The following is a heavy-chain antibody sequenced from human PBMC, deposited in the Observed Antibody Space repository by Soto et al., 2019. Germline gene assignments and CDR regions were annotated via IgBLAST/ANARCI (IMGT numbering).Heavy chain of an antibody. CDR2: IKEDGSEK. CDR1: GFTFSNYW. J-gene: IGHJ4*02. Sequence: GGSLRLSCAASGFTFSNYWMSWVRQASGKGLEWVANIKEDGSEKNYVDSVKGRFTISRDNAKNSLYLQMNSLRAQDTAVYYCARGRSRLGLWGQGTLVNVSS. CDR3: ARGRSRLGL. V-gene: IGHV3-7*01.